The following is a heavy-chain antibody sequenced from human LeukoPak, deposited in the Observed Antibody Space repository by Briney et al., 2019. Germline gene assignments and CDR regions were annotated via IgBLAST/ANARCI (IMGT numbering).Heavy chain of an antibody. CDR1: GFTFSSYW. J-gene: IGHJ4*02. D-gene: IGHD3-10*01. V-gene: IGHV3-7*04. Sequence: GGSLRLSCAASGFTFSSYWMSWVRQAPGKGLEWVANIKQDGSEKYYVDSVKGRFTISRDNAKDSLYLQMNSLRAEDTAVYYWVRVSGSYDYWGQGTLVTVSS. CDR2: IKQDGSEK. CDR3: VRVSGSYDY.